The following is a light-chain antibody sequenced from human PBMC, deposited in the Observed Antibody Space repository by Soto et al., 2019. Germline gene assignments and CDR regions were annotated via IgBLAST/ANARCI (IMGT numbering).Light chain of an antibody. V-gene: IGLV8-61*01. CDR2: STN. Sequence: QAVVTQEPSFSVSPGGTVTLTCGLSSGSVSTAYYPSWYQQTPGQAPRTLIISTNTRSSGVPDRFSGSILGNKAALTITGAQADDESDYYCVLYMGSGISVFGTGTKLTVL. CDR1: SGSVSTAYY. CDR3: VLYMGSGISV. J-gene: IGLJ1*01.